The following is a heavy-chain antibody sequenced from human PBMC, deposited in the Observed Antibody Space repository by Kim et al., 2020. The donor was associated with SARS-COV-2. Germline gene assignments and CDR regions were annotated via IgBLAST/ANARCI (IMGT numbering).Heavy chain of an antibody. Sequence: KYSQRCQGRVTITRDTSASTAYMELGSRRSEDTAVYYCARDLGIAAESDYWGQGTLVTVSS. J-gene: IGHJ4*02. V-gene: IGHV1-3*01. CDR3: ARDLGIAAESDY. D-gene: IGHD6-13*01.